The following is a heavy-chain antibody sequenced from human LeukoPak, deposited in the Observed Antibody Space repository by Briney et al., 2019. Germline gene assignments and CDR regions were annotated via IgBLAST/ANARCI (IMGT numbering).Heavy chain of an antibody. CDR1: GFTFSSYE. V-gene: IGHV4-59*05. CDR3: ASSYTVRGVIWEDY. CDR2: IYYSGST. D-gene: IGHD3-10*01. J-gene: IGHJ4*02. Sequence: GSLRLSCAASGFTFSSYEMNWVRQAPGKGLEWIGSIYYSGSTYYNPSLKSRVTISVDTSKNQFSLKLSSVTAADTAVYYCASSYTVRGVIWEDYWGQGTLVTVSS.